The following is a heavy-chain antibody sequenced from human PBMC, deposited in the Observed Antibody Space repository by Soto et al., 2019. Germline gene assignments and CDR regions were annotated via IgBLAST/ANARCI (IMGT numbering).Heavy chain of an antibody. CDR2: IDPTGGRS. Sequence: GASVKVSCKASGYTFKFFSIHWIRQAPGQGLEWMGRIDPTGGRSTYSKKFEGRVTMTTDTSTNTAYMEVSSLKSEDTAVFYCARAGGDQVELDLWGQGTLVTVSS. J-gene: IGHJ5*02. D-gene: IGHD1-1*01. CDR3: ARAGGDQVELDL. V-gene: IGHV1-46*02. CDR1: GYTFKFFS.